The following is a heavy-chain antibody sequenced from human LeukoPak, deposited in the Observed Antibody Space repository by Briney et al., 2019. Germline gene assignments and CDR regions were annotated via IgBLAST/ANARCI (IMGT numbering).Heavy chain of an antibody. CDR1: GFTFSDYY. Sequence: PGGSPRLSCAASGFTFSDYYMSWIRQAPGKGLEWVSYISSSGSTIYYADSVKGRFTISRDNAKNSLYLQMNSLRAEDTAVYYCATTHYSGSYYGYYWGQGTLVTVSS. CDR2: ISSSGSTI. J-gene: IGHJ4*02. V-gene: IGHV3-11*01. CDR3: ATTHYSGSYYGYY. D-gene: IGHD1-26*01.